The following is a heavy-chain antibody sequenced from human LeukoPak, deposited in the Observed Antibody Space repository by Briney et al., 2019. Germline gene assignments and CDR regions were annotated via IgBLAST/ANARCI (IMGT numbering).Heavy chain of an antibody. CDR1: GFTFSSYS. CDR2: ISYDGSNK. V-gene: IGHV3-30-3*01. CDR3: ARDLIITMVRGVGLDP. D-gene: IGHD3-10*01. Sequence: GGSLRLSCAASGFTFSSYSMCWVRQAPGKGLEWVTVISYDGSNKYYADSVKGRFTISRDNAKNSLYLQMNSLRAEDTAVYYCARDLIITMVRGVGLDPWGQGTLVTVSS. J-gene: IGHJ5*02.